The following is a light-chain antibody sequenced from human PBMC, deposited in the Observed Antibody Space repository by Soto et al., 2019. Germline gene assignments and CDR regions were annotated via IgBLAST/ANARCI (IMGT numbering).Light chain of an antibody. J-gene: IGKJ1*01. CDR3: QQRYSWLRA. CDR1: QSVSSSY. CDR2: HAS. V-gene: IGKV3D-20*01. Sequence: EIVLTQSPATLSLSPGERATLSCGASQSVSSSYVAWYQQKPGLAPRLLIYHASNRATGIPDRFSGSGSGTDFTLTISSLESDDFAIYYCQQRYSWLRAFGPGTKVDIK.